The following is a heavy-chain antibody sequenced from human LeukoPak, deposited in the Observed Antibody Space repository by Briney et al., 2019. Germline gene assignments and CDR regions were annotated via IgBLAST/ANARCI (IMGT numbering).Heavy chain of an antibody. CDR1: GFTFSSYW. CDR3: ARGTGGYSYGYVPKVYYYYMDV. J-gene: IGHJ6*03. Sequence: GGSLRLSCAASGFTFSSYWMSWVRQAPGKGLEWVSVIYSGGSTYYADSVKGRFTISRDNSKNTLYLQMNSLRAEDTAVYYCARGTGGYSYGYVPKVYYYYMDVWGKGTTVTISS. V-gene: IGHV3-66*01. D-gene: IGHD5-18*01. CDR2: IYSGGST.